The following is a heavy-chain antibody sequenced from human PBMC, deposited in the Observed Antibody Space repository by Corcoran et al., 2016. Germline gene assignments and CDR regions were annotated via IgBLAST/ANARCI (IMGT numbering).Heavy chain of an antibody. V-gene: IGHV4-38-2*02. CDR1: GYSISSGYN. Sequence: QVQLQESGPGLVRPSETLSLTCIVSGYSISSGYNWGWIRQSPGKGLEWIGTIYHTGTPYYNPSLKSRVSISVDTSKNQLSLKLSSVSAADTAVDYGGRPYSSSSRGSFDIWGQGTTVTVSS. J-gene: IGHJ3*02. CDR2: IYHTGTP. D-gene: IGHD6-6*01. CDR3: GRPYSSSSRGSFDI.